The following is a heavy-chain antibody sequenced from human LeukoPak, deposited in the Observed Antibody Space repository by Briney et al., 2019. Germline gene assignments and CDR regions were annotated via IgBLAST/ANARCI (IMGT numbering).Heavy chain of an antibody. Sequence: PSETLSLTCTVSGDSISTYYWSWVRQPPGKGLEWIGYIYYGGNTNYNPSLKSRVTISVDTSKNQFSLKLSSVTAVDTAVYYCARDNDISRGFYCAMDVWGQGTTVIVSS. CDR2: IYYGGNT. J-gene: IGHJ6*02. CDR3: ARDNDISRGFYCAMDV. V-gene: IGHV4-59*01. CDR1: GDSISTYY. D-gene: IGHD3-9*01.